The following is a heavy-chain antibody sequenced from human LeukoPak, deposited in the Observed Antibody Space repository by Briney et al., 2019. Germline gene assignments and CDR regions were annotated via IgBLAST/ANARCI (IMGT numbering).Heavy chain of an antibody. V-gene: IGHV1-2*02. CDR1: GYTFTGYY. CDR2: INPNSGGT. CDR3: ARERACSSTSCTDP. D-gene: IGHD2-2*01. J-gene: IGHJ5*02. Sequence: ASVKVSCKASGYTFTGYYMHWVRQAPGQGLEWMGWINPNSGGTNYAQKFQGRVTMTRDTSIGTAYMELSRLRSDDTAVYYCARERACSSTSCTDPWGQGTLVTVSS.